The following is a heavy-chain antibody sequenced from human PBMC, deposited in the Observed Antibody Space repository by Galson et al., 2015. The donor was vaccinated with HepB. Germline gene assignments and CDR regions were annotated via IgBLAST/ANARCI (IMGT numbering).Heavy chain of an antibody. V-gene: IGHV1-69*13. J-gene: IGHJ6*02. D-gene: IGHD4-23*01. Sequence: SVKVSCKASGDTFRNSAISWVRQAPGQGLEWMGGIMPIFRSPDYAQKFKGRVTITADESTNTAYMELSSLSSEDTAIYYCACKDYGGAGNYYYGIGGRGQGTTVSVS. CDR3: ACKDYGGAGNYYYGIGG. CDR2: IMPIFRSP. CDR1: GDTFRNSA.